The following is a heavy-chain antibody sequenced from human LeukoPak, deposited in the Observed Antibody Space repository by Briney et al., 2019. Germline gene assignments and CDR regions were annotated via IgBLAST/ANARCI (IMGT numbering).Heavy chain of an antibody. CDR2: ISAYNGNT. V-gene: IGHV1-18*01. Sequence: ASVKVSCKASGYTFTSYGISWVRQAPGQGLEWMGWISAYNGNTNYAQKLQGRVTMTTDTSTSTAYMELRSLRSDDTAVYYCARGTRASAARLVYWYFDLWGRGTLVTVSS. CDR1: GYTFTSYG. J-gene: IGHJ2*01. D-gene: IGHD6-6*01. CDR3: ARGTRASAARLVYWYFDL.